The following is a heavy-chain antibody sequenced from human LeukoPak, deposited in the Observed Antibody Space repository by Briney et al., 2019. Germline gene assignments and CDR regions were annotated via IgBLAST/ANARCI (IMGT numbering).Heavy chain of an antibody. CDR1: GYIFTSYG. D-gene: IGHD3-22*01. CDR2: IGAYNGNA. CDR3: VRDRGNPLYYYDTSGSSFDY. V-gene: IGHV1-18*01. J-gene: IGHJ4*02. Sequence: ASVKVSCKASGYIFTSYGISWVRQAPGQGLEWMGWIGAYNGNANYALKFQGRVTMTTDTSTSTAYMDMRSLRSDDTAVYYCVRDRGNPLYYYDTSGSSFDYWGQGALVTVSS.